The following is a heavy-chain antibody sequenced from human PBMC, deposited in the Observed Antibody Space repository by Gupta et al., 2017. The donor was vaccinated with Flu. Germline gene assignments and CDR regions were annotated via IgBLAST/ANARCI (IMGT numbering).Heavy chain of an antibody. J-gene: IGHJ6*02. Sequence: HWVRQAPGKGLEWVAIIRDDGDNKHYGDSVKGRFTISRDNSKNTAYLQMNSLRADDTAVYFCARDRVPSIVGSYGLDVWGQGTTVIVSS. CDR2: IRDDGDNK. V-gene: IGHV3-33*01. D-gene: IGHD2-15*01. CDR3: ARDRVPSIVGSYGLDV.